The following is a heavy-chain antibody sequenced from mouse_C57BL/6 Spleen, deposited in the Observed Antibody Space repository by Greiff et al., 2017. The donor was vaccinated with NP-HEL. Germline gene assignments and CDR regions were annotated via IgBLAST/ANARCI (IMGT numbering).Heavy chain of an antibody. CDR1: GYSFTGHF. J-gene: IGHJ3*01. V-gene: IGHV1-20*01. CDR2: INPYNGDT. D-gene: IGHD2-4*01. CDR3: APYDYDGAWFAY. Sequence: EVQLQQSGPELVKPGDSVKISCKASGYSFTGHFMNWVMQSHGKSLEWIGRINPYNGDTFYNQKFKGKATLTVDKSSSTAHMELRSLTSEDSAVYYCAPYDYDGAWFAYWGQGTLVTVSA.